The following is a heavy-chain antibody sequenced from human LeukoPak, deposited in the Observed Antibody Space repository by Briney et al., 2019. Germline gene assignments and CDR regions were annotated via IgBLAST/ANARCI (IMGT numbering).Heavy chain of an antibody. CDR1: GGSFSGYF. CDR3: ARSKRRPNFYFDY. Sequence: PSETLSLTCAVYGGSFSGYFWSWIRQPPGKGLEWIGEINHSGSTDYNPSLKSRVTISVDTSKNQFSLKLNSVTAADTAIYYCARSKRRPNFYFDYWGQGTLVTVSS. J-gene: IGHJ4*02. D-gene: IGHD5-24*01. V-gene: IGHV4-34*01. CDR2: INHSGST.